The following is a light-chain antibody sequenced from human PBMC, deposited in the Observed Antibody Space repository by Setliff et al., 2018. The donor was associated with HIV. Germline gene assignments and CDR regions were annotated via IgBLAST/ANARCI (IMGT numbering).Light chain of an antibody. J-gene: IGLJ1*01. CDR3: SSYTSSSILYV. CDR1: SSDVGGYNY. V-gene: IGLV2-14*03. CDR2: DVS. Sequence: QSALIQPASVSGSPGQSITISCTGTSSDVGGYNYVSWYQQHPGKAPKLMIYDVSNRPPGVSNRFSGSKSGNTASLTISGLQAEDEADYYCSSYTSSSILYVFGTGTKGTVL.